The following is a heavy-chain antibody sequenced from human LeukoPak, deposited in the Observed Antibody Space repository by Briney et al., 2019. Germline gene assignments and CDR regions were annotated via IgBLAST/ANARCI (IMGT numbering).Heavy chain of an antibody. CDR2: IYYSGST. Sequence: PSETLSLTCTVSGGSISSGDYYWSWIRQPPGKGLEWIGYIYYSGSTNYNPSLKSRVTISVDTSKNQFSLKLSSVTAADTAVYYCARAPSDSSGYYYYYFDYWGQGTLVTVSS. D-gene: IGHD3-22*01. J-gene: IGHJ4*02. CDR3: ARAPSDSSGYYYYYFDY. CDR1: GGSISSGDYY. V-gene: IGHV4-30-4*01.